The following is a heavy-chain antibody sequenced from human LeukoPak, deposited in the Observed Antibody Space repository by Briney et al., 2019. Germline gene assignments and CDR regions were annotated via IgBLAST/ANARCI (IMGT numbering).Heavy chain of an antibody. V-gene: IGHV4-34*01. CDR2: INHSGST. Sequence: PSETLSLTCAVYGGSFSGYYWSWIRQPPGKGLEWIGEINHSGSTNYNPSPKSRVTMSVDTSKNQFSLKLGSVTAADTAVYYCARALGSGDYSDWFDPWGQGTLVTVSS. CDR3: ARALGSGDYSDWFDP. J-gene: IGHJ5*02. CDR1: GGSFSGYY. D-gene: IGHD4-17*01.